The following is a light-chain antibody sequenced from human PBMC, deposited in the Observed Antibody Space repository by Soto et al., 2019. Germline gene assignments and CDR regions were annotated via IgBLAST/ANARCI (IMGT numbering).Light chain of an antibody. CDR2: SNN. CDR1: SSNIGSNT. V-gene: IGLV1-44*01. Sequence: QSVLTQPPSVSGTPAQRVTISCSGSSSNIGSNTVNWYQQLPGAAPRLLIYSNNQRPSGVPDRFSGSKSGTSASLAISGLQSEDEAAYYCGTWDDSLKSYVFGTGTKLTVL. CDR3: GTWDDSLKSYV. J-gene: IGLJ1*01.